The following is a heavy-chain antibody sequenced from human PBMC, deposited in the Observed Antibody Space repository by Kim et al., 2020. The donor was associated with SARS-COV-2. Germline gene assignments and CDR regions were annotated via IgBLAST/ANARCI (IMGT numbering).Heavy chain of an antibody. CDR1: GFTFSDFY. Sequence: GGSLRLSCTASGFTFSDFYMSWVRQAPGKGLEWISYISGSSVYTNYAASVKGRFTISRDNARNSVYLQMNSLRVEDTAVYYCARDLSDYDYYGLDVWGQGTTVTVYS. CDR2: ISGSSVYT. J-gene: IGHJ6*02. V-gene: IGHV3-11*05. CDR3: ARDLSDYDYYGLDV.